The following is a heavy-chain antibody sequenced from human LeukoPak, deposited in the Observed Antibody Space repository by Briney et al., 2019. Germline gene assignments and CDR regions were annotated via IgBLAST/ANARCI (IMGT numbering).Heavy chain of an antibody. CDR3: ARDWGDGFDY. D-gene: IGHD3-16*01. J-gene: IGHJ4*02. CDR2: IYYSGSS. V-gene: IGHV4-59*01. CDR1: GVSMSNYC. Sequence: TPSETLSLTCTVSGVSMSNYCWSWIRQPPGKGLEWVGYIYYSGSSNYNPSLKSRVTISGDTSKNQFSLRLSSVTAADTAVYYCARDWGDGFDYWGQGTLVTVSS.